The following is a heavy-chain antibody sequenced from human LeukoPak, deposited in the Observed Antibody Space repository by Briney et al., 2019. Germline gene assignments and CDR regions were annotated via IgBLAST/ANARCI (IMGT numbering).Heavy chain of an antibody. Sequence: GESLKISCKGSGYSFTTHWIGWVRQMPGKGLEWMGIISPGDSDTRYSPSFQGQVTISVDKSISTAYVQWSSLQASDTAMYLCARQGGSYQPFDYWGQGTLVTVSS. CDR1: GYSFTTHW. D-gene: IGHD1-26*01. J-gene: IGHJ4*02. CDR2: ISPGDSDT. CDR3: ARQGGSYQPFDY. V-gene: IGHV5-51*01.